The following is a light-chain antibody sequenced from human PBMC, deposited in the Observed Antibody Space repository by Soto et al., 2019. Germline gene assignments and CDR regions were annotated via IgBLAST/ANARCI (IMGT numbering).Light chain of an antibody. V-gene: IGKV1-9*01. Sequence: IPLTQSPSSLSASVGDTVTITCRASQGISSYLAWYQQKPGKAPKLLIYAASTLQSGVPSRFSGSGSGTDFTLTISSLQPEDFATYYCQQFNSYPPIFTFGPGTKVDFK. CDR1: QGISSY. J-gene: IGKJ3*01. CDR3: QQFNSYPPIFT. CDR2: AAS.